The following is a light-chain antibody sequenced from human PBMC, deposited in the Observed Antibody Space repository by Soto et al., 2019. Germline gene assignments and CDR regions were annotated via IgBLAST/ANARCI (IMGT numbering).Light chain of an antibody. J-gene: IGKJ3*01. CDR1: QSVSSN. Sequence: EIVMTQSPATLSVSPGERATLSCRASQSVSSNLAWYQQKPGQAPRLLIYGASTRATGIPARFSGSGSGTEFNPTISSLQAEDFAVYYCKQYNNWPPFTFGPGTKVDIK. CDR2: GAS. V-gene: IGKV3-15*01. CDR3: KQYNNWPPFT.